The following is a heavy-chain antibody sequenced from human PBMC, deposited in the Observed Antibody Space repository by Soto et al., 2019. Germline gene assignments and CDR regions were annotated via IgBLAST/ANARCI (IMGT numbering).Heavy chain of an antibody. CDR1: GYTFTSYD. D-gene: IGHD2-15*01. V-gene: IGHV1-8*01. CDR3: AGRLGYCSGGSCYFDDAFDI. CDR2: MNPNSGNT. J-gene: IGHJ3*02. Sequence: ASVKLSCKASGYTFTSYDINWVRQANGQGLEWMGWMNPNSGNTGYAQKFQGRVTMTRNTSISTAYMELSSLRSEDTAVYYCAGRLGYCSGGSCYFDDAFDIWGQGTMVTVSS.